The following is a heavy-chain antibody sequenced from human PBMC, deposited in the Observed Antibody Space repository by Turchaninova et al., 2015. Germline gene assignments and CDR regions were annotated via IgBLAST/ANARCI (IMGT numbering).Heavy chain of an antibody. CDR2: ISSSSSYI. CDR3: ARGPAGNFDY. Sequence: EVQLVESGGGLVKPGGSLRLSCAASGFPFSSYSMNWVRQAPGKGLEWVSSISSSSSYIYYADSVKGRFTISRDNAKNSLYLQMNSLRAEDTAVYYCARGPAGNFDYWGQGTLVTVSS. CDR1: GFPFSSYS. V-gene: IGHV3-21*01. J-gene: IGHJ4*02. D-gene: IGHD2-2*01.